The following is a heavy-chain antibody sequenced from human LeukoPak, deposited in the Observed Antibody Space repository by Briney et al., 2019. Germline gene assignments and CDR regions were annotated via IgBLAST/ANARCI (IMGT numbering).Heavy chain of an antibody. Sequence: SETLSLTCTVSGGSISSYYWSWIRQPAGKGLEWIGRIYSTGSTNYNPSLKSRVTMSVDTSKNQFSLRLRSVTAADTAVYYCARQIASAGTAGFDFWGRGALVTVSS. CDR2: IYSTGST. V-gene: IGHV4-4*07. J-gene: IGHJ4*02. D-gene: IGHD6-13*01. CDR3: ARQIASAGTAGFDF. CDR1: GGSISSYY.